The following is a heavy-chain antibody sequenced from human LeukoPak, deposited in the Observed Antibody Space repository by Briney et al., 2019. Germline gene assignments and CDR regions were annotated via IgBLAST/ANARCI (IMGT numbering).Heavy chain of an antibody. CDR2: INHSGRT. D-gene: IGHD3-22*01. CDR1: GDSFIGYF. V-gene: IGHV4-34*01. J-gene: IGHJ4*02. CDR3: ARTSGFFDSSGFYQQNPYYFQY. Sequence: PSETLSLTCAASGDSFIGYFWTWIRQAPGKGLEWIGDINHSGRTNYNPSLQRRVSISVDTSKNQFSLNVTSVTGADTAVYYCARTSGFFDSSGFYQQNPYYFQYWGRGVLVTVSS.